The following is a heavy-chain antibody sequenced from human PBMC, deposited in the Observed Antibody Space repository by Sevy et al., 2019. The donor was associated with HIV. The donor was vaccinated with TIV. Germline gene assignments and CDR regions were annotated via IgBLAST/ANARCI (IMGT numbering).Heavy chain of an antibody. Sequence: WETLSLTCTVSGGSISNYYWSWIQQPAGKGLEWIGRIVTSGSTNYNPSLKSRVTMSIDTSKNQFFLRLSSMTDADTAVYYCARVGCELSGHAFDIWGQGTMVTVSS. V-gene: IGHV4-4*07. CDR1: GGSISNYY. CDR2: IVTSGST. D-gene: IGHD3-16*02. J-gene: IGHJ3*02. CDR3: ARVGCELSGHAFDI.